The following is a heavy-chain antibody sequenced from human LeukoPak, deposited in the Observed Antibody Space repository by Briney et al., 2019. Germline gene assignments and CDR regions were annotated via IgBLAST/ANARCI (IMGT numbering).Heavy chain of an antibody. CDR1: AGSFSDYY. D-gene: IGHD1-14*01. J-gene: IGHJ5*02. CDR3: ARTDHRLP. CDR2: INYSGST. V-gene: IGHV4-34*01. Sequence: PSETLSLTCAVHNAGSFSDYYWCWIRQPPGKGLEWIGEINYSGSTNYNPSFKSRVTISVDTSKNQFSLSLNSVTAADTAVYYCARTDHRLPWGQGTLVTVTS.